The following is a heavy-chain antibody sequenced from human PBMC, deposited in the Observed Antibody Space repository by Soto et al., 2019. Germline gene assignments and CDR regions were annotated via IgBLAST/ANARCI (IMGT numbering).Heavy chain of an antibody. CDR2: IYYSGST. Sequence: SETLSLTCTVSGGSISSGDYYWSWIRQPPGKGLEWIGYIYYSGSTYYNPSLKSRVTISVDTSKNQFSLKLSSVTAADTAVYYCASSWLYDFWSGYLALGAFDIWGQGTMVTVSS. D-gene: IGHD3-3*01. V-gene: IGHV4-30-4*01. CDR1: GGSISSGDYY. J-gene: IGHJ3*02. CDR3: ASSWLYDFWSGYLALGAFDI.